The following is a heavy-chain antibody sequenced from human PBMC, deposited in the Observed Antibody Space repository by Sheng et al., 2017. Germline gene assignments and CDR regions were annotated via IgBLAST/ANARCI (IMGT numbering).Heavy chain of an antibody. D-gene: IGHD4-4*01. V-gene: IGHV4-30-4*07. CDR3: ARAPTVTTGSAFDI. CDR2: IYYSGST. CDR1: GGSISSGGYS. J-gene: IGHJ3*02. Sequence: QVQLQESGPGLVKPSQTLSLTCAVSGGSISSGGYSWSWIRQPPGKGLEWIGYIYYSGSTYYNPSLKSRVTISVDTSKNQFSLKLSSVTAADTAVYYCARAPTVTTGSAFDIWGQGTMVTVSS.